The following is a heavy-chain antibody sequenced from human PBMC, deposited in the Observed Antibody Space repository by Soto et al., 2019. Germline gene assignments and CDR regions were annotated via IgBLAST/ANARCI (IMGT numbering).Heavy chain of an antibody. CDR3: ARDRRWFYFDY. CDR1: GGSISSYY. CDR2: IYYSGST. Sequence: PSETLSLTCTVSGGSISSYYWSWIRQPPGKGLEWIGYIYYSGSTNYNPSLKSRVTISVDTSKNQFSLNLSSVTAADTAVYYCARDRRWFYFDYWGQGTLVTVSS. V-gene: IGHV4-59*12. D-gene: IGHD2-15*01. J-gene: IGHJ4*02.